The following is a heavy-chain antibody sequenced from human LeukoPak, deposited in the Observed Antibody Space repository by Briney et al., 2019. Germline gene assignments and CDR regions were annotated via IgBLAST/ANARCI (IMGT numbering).Heavy chain of an antibody. J-gene: IGHJ4*02. CDR3: VREGAYCSGASCYFDY. CDR1: GFTFGSYE. CDR2: ITSSGRTL. Sequence: PGGFLRLSCTPSGFTFGSYEMHWVRQAPGKGLEWVSYITSSGRTLYYANSVKGRFTISRDNAKNSLYLQMSSLRAEDTAVYYCVREGAYCSGASCYFDYWGQGTLVTVSS. V-gene: IGHV3-48*03. D-gene: IGHD2-15*01.